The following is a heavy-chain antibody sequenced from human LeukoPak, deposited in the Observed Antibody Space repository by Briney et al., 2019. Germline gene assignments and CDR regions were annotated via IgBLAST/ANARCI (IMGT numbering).Heavy chain of an antibody. D-gene: IGHD5-18*01. J-gene: IGHJ4*02. CDR3: ARSIQLWLFDY. CDR1: GGSISSGDYY. V-gene: IGHV4-30-4*01. CDR2: IYYSGST. Sequence: SQTLSLTCTVSGGSISSGDYYWSWIRQPPGKGLEWIGYIYYSGSTYYNPSLKSRVTISVDTSKSQFSLKLSSVTAADTAVYYCARSIQLWLFDYWGQGTLVTVSS.